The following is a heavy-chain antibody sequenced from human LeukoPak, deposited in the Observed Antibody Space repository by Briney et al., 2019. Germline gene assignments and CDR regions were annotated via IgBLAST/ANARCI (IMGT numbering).Heavy chain of an antibody. CDR2: IFYSGNT. CDR1: DVSVSDNTYY. J-gene: IGHJ3*02. V-gene: IGHV4-39*01. CDR3: ARYWYYYDDDAFDI. D-gene: IGHD3-22*01. Sequence: SETLSLTCTVSDVSVSDNTYYWAWIRQPPGKGLEWIGSIFYSGNTYYNPSLKSRVTISVDTSKNQFSLKLSSVTAADTAVYYCARYWYYYDDDAFDIWGQGTMVTVSS.